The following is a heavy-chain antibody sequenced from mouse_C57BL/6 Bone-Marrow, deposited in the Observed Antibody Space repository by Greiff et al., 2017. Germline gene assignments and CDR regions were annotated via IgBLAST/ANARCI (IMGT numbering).Heavy chain of an antibody. D-gene: IGHD1-1*01. J-gene: IGHJ4*01. V-gene: IGHV1-64*01. CDR3: AEWGAVVAPRAMDF. CDR1: GYTFTSSC. Sequence: QVQLQQSGAELVKPGASVKLSCKASGYTFTSSCMHWVKQRPGQGLEWIGMIHPNSGSTNYTEKFKSKATLTVDTSSSPAYMQLSSLTSEDSADYYCAEWGAVVAPRAMDFWGKGTSVTVSS. CDR2: IHPNSGST.